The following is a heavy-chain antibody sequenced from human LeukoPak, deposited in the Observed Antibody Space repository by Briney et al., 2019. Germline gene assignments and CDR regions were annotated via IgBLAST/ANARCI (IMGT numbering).Heavy chain of an antibody. V-gene: IGHV3-43*02. CDR3: AKDIAPSSAYCGGDCYSVGY. Sequence: TGGSLRLSCAASGFTFDDYAMHWVSHAPGKGLEWVSLISGDGGSTYYADSVKGRFTISRDNSKNSLYLQMNSLRTEDTALYYCAKDIAPSSAYCGGDCYSVGYWGQGTLVTVSS. CDR1: GFTFDDYA. J-gene: IGHJ4*02. CDR2: ISGDGGST. D-gene: IGHD2-21*02.